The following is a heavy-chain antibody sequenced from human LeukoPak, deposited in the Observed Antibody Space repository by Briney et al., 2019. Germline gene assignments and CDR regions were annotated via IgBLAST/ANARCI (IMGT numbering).Heavy chain of an antibody. J-gene: IGHJ6*02. CDR3: ARHDAELVYHSGMDV. Sequence: PSQTLSLTSAVSLVSTTPFSCSSSRQPPGGGLWWSAYISYSGSTNYNPSLESRVTMSMDTSKNQLSLRLSSVTAADTAVYYCARHDAELVYHSGMDVWGQGTTVTVSS. D-gene: IGHD1-26*01. CDR1: LVSTTPFS. V-gene: IGHV4-59*08. CDR2: ISYSGST.